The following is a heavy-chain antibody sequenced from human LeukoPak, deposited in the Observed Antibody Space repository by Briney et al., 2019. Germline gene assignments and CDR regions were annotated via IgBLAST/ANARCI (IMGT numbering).Heavy chain of an antibody. D-gene: IGHD2-21*01. J-gene: IGHJ4*02. CDR3: AREGVTYRDNEIYYFDV. V-gene: IGHV4-39*07. CDR1: GVSISSSAYL. CDR2: VYYSKYT. Sequence: SETLSLTCNVSGVSISSSAYLWGWIRQSPGKGLEWIASVYYSKYTYYNPSLKSRLTVSMDTSTNQFSLKMFSVTAADTAVYYCAREGVTYRDNEIYYFDVWGQGTRVTVSS.